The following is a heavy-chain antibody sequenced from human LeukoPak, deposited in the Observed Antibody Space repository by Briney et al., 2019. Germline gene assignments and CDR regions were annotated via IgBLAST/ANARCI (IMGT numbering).Heavy chain of an antibody. D-gene: IGHD2-21*02. Sequence: GGSLRLSCAASGFTFSSYWMSWVRQASGKGLEWVVNINQDGSEKTYVDSVKGRFTISRDNAKKLLYLQMNSLRAEDTAVYYCARYCGGDCYGMDVWGQGTTVTVSS. CDR3: ARYCGGDCYGMDV. J-gene: IGHJ6*02. CDR1: GFTFSSYW. V-gene: IGHV3-7*01. CDR2: INQDGSEK.